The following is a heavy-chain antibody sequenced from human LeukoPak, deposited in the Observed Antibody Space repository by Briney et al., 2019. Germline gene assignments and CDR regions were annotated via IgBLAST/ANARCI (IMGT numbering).Heavy chain of an antibody. D-gene: IGHD6-13*01. CDR1: EFTFSTYS. J-gene: IGHJ4*02. CDR3: ARNQQQLGRVYFDY. Sequence: PGGSLRLSCAASEFTFSTYSMNWVRQAPGKGLEWVSYISSSGSTIYYADSVKGRFIISRGNSENTLYLQMNSLRAEDTAVYYCARNQQQLGRVYFDYWGQGTLVTVSS. V-gene: IGHV3-48*01. CDR2: ISSSGSTI.